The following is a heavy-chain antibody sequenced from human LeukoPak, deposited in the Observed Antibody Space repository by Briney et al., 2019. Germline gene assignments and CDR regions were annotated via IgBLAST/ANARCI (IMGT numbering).Heavy chain of an antibody. V-gene: IGHV3-30*04. D-gene: IGHD2-2*02. CDR3: AREATGRYCSSTSCYTIPPPDY. Sequence: GGSLRLSCAASGFTFSSYAMHWVRQAPGKGLEWVAVISYDGRNKYYADSVKGRFIISRDNSKNTLYLQMNSLRAEDTAVYYCAREATGRYCSSTSCYTIPPPDYWGQGTLVTVSS. J-gene: IGHJ4*02. CDR2: ISYDGRNK. CDR1: GFTFSSYA.